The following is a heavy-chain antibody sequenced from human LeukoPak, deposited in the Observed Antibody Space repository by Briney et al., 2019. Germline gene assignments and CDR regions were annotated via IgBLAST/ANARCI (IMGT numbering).Heavy chain of an antibody. Sequence: ASVKVSCKATGYSITRYFLHWVRQAPGQGLEWMGIVNPSGGSTNYAQKFQGRVTMTRDTSTSTAYMELSSLRSEDTAVYYCAAESYYYGGNSSLLGYWGQGTLVTVSS. CDR1: GYSITRYF. V-gene: IGHV1-46*01. D-gene: IGHD4-23*01. CDR2: VNPSGGST. CDR3: AAESYYYGGNSSLLGY. J-gene: IGHJ4*02.